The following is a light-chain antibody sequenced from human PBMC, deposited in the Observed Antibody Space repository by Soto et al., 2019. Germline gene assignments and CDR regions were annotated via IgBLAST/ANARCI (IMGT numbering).Light chain of an antibody. CDR1: SNDVGSYNY. Sequence: QSALTQPASVSGSPGQSITIPCTGTSNDVGSYNYVSWYQQHPGKAPKLMIYEVSNRPSGVSNRFSGSKSGNTASLTISGLQAEDEADYYCISYTSSNTWVFGGGTKLTVL. J-gene: IGLJ3*02. CDR3: ISYTSSNTWV. CDR2: EVS. V-gene: IGLV2-14*01.